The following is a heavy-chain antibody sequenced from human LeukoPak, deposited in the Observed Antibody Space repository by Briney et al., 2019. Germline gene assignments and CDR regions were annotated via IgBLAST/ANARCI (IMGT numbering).Heavy chain of an antibody. CDR1: GFTFSNSD. Sequence: GGSLRLSCAASGFTFSNSDMNWVRQAPGKGLEWVSFISASGGSAHYADSVRGRFTISRDNSKNTLYLQMNSLRAENTAVYYCAKAGSYSDISVYPLASFDFWGQGTMVTVSS. CDR3: AKAGSYSDISVYPLASFDF. V-gene: IGHV3-23*01. D-gene: IGHD3-22*01. J-gene: IGHJ3*01. CDR2: ISASGGSA.